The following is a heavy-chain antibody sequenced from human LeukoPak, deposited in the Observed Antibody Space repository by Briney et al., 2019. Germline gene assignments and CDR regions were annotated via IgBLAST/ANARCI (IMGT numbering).Heavy chain of an antibody. V-gene: IGHV4-59*08. CDR3: ARRTYCSGGRCYGEYWFDP. D-gene: IGHD2-15*01. J-gene: IGHJ5*02. Sequence: PSETLSLTCSVSGGSISGYHWNWIRQSPGKGLQWIANIFYTGNADYNPSLRSRVVISLDTSKNKVSLVLTSVTAADTAIYYCARRTYCSGGRCYGEYWFDPWGPGILVTVSS. CDR1: GGSISGYH. CDR2: IFYTGNA.